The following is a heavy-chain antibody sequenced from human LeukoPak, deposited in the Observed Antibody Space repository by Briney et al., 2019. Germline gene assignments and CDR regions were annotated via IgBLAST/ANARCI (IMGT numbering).Heavy chain of an antibody. CDR1: GFTFSSYA. J-gene: IGHJ4*02. CDR2: ISYDGSNK. CDR3: AREGYCSGGSCVDY. D-gene: IGHD2-15*01. V-gene: IGHV3-30-3*01. Sequence: PGGSLRLSCAASGFTFSSYAMHWVRQAPGKGLEWVAVISYDGSNKYYADSVKGRFTISRDNSKNTLYLQMNSLRAEDTAVYYCAREGYCSGGSCVDYWGQGTLVTVSS.